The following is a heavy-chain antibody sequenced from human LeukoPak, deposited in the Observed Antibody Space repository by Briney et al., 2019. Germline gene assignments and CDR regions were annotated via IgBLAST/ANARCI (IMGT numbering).Heavy chain of an antibody. Sequence: PSETLSLTCTVSGGSISSSSYYWGWIRQPPGKGLEWIGSIYYSGSTYYNPSLKSRVTISVDTSKNQFSLKLSSVTAADTAVYYCARGVRVVGAGRTLPVYDYWGQGTLVTVSS. CDR1: GGSISSSSYY. CDR3: ARGVRVVGAGRTLPVYDY. D-gene: IGHD3-10*01. J-gene: IGHJ4*02. CDR2: IYYSGST. V-gene: IGHV4-39*07.